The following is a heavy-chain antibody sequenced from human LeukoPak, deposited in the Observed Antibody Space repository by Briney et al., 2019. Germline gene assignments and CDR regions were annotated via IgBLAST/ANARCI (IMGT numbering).Heavy chain of an antibody. J-gene: IGHJ4*02. Sequence: GGSLRLSCATSGFTFSRYNMNWVRQAPGKGLEWVSSITSSSIYKYYADSMKGRFTISRDNAKNSLYLQMNSLRAEDTAVYYCAKGGGSSGRSYYFDYWGQGTLVTVSS. V-gene: IGHV3-21*01. CDR2: ITSSSIYK. CDR3: AKGGGSSGRSYYFDY. CDR1: GFTFSRYN. D-gene: IGHD6-19*01.